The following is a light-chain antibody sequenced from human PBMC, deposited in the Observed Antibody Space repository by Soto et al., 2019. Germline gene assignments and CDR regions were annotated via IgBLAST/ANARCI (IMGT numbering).Light chain of an antibody. Sequence: VVVTQSPLTLPVPLGQPASISCSPHQSLVHSDGIAYFSWFQQRPGRSPRRLIYKVSNRDSGVPARFSGSGSGTDFALKISRVEAEDVGVYYCMQALQPPRTFGQGTKVDI. CDR2: KVS. CDR3: MQALQPPRT. V-gene: IGKV2-30*02. J-gene: IGKJ1*01. CDR1: QSLVHSDGIAY.